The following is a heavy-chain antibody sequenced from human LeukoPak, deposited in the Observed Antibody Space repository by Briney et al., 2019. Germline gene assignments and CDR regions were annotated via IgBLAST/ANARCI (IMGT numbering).Heavy chain of an antibody. CDR3: ARLGYSSSSTGYYYYMDV. Sequence: SETLSLTCTVSSGSISSSYWSWIRQPAGKGLEWIGRIYTSGTTSYNPSLKSRVSISVDKSKNQLSLKVSSVTAADTAVYYCARLGYSSSSTGYYYYMDVWGKGTTVTVSS. D-gene: IGHD6-6*01. CDR1: SGSISSSY. J-gene: IGHJ6*03. CDR2: IYTSGTT. V-gene: IGHV4-4*07.